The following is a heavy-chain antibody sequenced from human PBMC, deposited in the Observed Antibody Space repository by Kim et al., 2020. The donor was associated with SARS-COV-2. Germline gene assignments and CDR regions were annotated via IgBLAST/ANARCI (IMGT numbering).Heavy chain of an antibody. J-gene: IGHJ4*02. V-gene: IGHV3-30*04. CDR1: GFTFSSYA. Sequence: GGSLRLSCAASGFTFSSYAMHWVRQAPGKGLEWVAVISYDGSNKYYADSVKGRFTISRDNSKNTLYLQMNSLRAEDTAVYYCARMGVWGSYRPWSSYYFDYWGQGTLVTVSS. CDR2: ISYDGSNK. CDR3: ARMGVWGSYRPWSSYYFDY. D-gene: IGHD3-16*02.